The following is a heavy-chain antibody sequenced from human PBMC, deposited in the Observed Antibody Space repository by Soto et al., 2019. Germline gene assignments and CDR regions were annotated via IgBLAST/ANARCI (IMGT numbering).Heavy chain of an antibody. D-gene: IGHD3-22*01. Sequence: GESLKISCKGSGYIFTSYWISWVRQMPGKGLEWMGRIDPSDSYTNYSPSFQGHVTISADKSISTAYLQWSSLKASDTAMYYCARQTYYYDSSGYCYWGQGTLVTVSS. CDR3: ARQTYYYDSSGYCY. CDR2: IDPSDSYT. V-gene: IGHV5-10-1*01. CDR1: GYIFTSYW. J-gene: IGHJ4*02.